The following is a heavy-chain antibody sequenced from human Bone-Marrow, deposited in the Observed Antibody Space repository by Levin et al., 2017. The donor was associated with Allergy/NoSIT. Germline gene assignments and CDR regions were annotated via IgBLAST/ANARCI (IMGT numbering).Heavy chain of an antibody. CDR2: IKQDGSEE. V-gene: IGHV3-7*04. Sequence: GESLKISCEASGFIFDQYWMGWVRQPPGKGLEWVANIKQDGSEESYMESAKGRLTISRDNSKNSVYLQMNSLTAGDTAVYYCVRCRRGILILIRQGYFDVWGRGALVSVSS. D-gene: IGHD3-3*02. J-gene: IGHJ2*01. CDR1: GFIFDQYW. CDR3: VRCRRGILILIRQGYFDV.